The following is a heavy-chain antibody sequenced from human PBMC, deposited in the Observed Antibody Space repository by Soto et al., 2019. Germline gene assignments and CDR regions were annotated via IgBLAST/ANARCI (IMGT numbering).Heavy chain of an antibody. V-gene: IGHV1-69*08. CDR1: GGTFSSYT. Sequence: QVQLVQSGAEVKKPGSSVKVSCKASGGTFSSYTISWVRQAPGQGLEWMGRIIPILGIANYAQKFQGRVTITADKSTSTASMELSSLRSEDTAVYYCARDGGYCSSTSCYAYYYYGMDVWGQGTTVTVSS. D-gene: IGHD2-2*01. CDR3: ARDGGYCSSTSCYAYYYYGMDV. J-gene: IGHJ6*02. CDR2: IIPILGIA.